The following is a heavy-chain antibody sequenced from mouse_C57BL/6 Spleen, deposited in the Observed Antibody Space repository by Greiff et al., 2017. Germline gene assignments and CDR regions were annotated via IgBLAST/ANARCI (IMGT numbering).Heavy chain of an antibody. CDR2: INPSSGYT. D-gene: IGHD1-1*01. CDR3: ARGVAYYGSIYFDY. J-gene: IGHJ2*01. V-gene: IGHV1-4*01. Sequence: VQVVESGAELARPGASVKMSCKASGYTFTSYTMHWVKQRPGQGLEWIGYINPSSGYTKYNQKFKDKATLTADKSSSTAYMQLSSLTSEDFAVYYCARGVAYYGSIYFDYWGQGTTLTVSS. CDR1: GYTFTSYT.